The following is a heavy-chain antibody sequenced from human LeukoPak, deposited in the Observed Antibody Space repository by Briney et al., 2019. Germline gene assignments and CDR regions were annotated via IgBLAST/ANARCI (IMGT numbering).Heavy chain of an antibody. Sequence: GGSLRLSCAAYGLTFSSHWMDSVRQVPGKGLGWVARINTYGTSTTYGDSVEGRFTISRDNAKNTLDLEMNSLRGDDTAVYYCARGSTTVTTKDWFDHWGQGTQVTVSS. CDR1: GLTFSSHW. D-gene: IGHD4-17*01. J-gene: IGHJ5*02. CDR3: ARGSTTVTTKDWFDH. V-gene: IGHV3-74*03. CDR2: INTYGTST.